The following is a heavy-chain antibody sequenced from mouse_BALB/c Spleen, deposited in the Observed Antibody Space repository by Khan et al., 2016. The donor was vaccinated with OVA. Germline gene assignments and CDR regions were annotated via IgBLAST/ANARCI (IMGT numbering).Heavy chain of an antibody. CDR2: IYPGNTDT. CDR1: GYTFTSYW. V-gene: IGHV1-5*01. Sequence: EVKLQESGTVLARPGASVKMSCKASGYTFTSYWMHWVKQRPGQGLEWIGDIYPGNTDTNYNQKFKGKAKLTAVTSTSTASMELSSLTNEDSAVYYCTRRNWDVAWFAYWGQGTLVTVSA. CDR3: TRRNWDVAWFAY. J-gene: IGHJ3*01. D-gene: IGHD4-1*01.